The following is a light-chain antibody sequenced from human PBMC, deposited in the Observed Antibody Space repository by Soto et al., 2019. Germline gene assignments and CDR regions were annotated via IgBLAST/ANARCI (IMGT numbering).Light chain of an antibody. V-gene: IGLV2-14*03. CDR2: DVS. CDR3: CSHTVGRTLRSV. Sequence: QSVLTQPASVSGSPGQSITISCTGTSSDVGGYNFVSWYQQHPGKAPKVIIYDVSSRPSGVSYRFSGSKSGNTASLTISGLQPEDEADYYCCSHTVGRTLRSVFGTGTKVTVL. J-gene: IGLJ1*01. CDR1: SSDVGGYNF.